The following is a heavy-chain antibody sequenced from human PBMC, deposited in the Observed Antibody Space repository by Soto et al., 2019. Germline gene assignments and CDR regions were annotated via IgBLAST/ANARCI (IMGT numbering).Heavy chain of an antibody. D-gene: IGHD3-9*01. CDR1: GFTFSSYA. V-gene: IGHV3-23*01. J-gene: IGHJ5*02. Sequence: HPGGSLRLSCAASGFTFSSYAMSWVRQAPGRGLEWVSAISDSGGSTFYADSVKGRFTISRDNSKNTLYLQMNSLRAEDTAVYYCATQSPDIWAPWGQGTLVTVSS. CDR2: ISDSGGST. CDR3: ATQSPDIWAP.